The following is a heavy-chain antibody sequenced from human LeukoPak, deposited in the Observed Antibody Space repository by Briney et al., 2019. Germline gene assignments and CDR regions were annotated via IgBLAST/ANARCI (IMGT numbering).Heavy chain of an antibody. CDR2: ISSSGSTI. V-gene: IGHV3-11*01. Sequence: GGSLRLSCAASRFTFSDYYMSWIRQAPGKGLEWVSYISSSGSTIYYADSVKGRFTISRDNAKNSLYLQMNSLRAEDTAVYYCARVEYDSSGYLDYWGQGTLVTVSS. CDR1: RFTFSDYY. J-gene: IGHJ4*02. CDR3: ARVEYDSSGYLDY. D-gene: IGHD3-22*01.